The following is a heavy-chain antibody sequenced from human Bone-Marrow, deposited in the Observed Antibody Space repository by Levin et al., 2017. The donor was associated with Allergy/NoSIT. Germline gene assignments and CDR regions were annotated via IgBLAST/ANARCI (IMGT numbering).Heavy chain of an antibody. CDR2: ISGSGGNT. CDR1: GFTFSSYA. D-gene: IGHD3-10*01. J-gene: IGHJ2*01. CDR3: AKDGVVVQGVGWYFVL. V-gene: IGHV3-23*01. Sequence: GESLKISCAASGFTFSSYAMSWVRQAPGKGLEWVSHISGSGGNTYYADSVKGRFTISRDTSKNTLYLQMNSLRAEDTAVYYCAKDGVVVQGVGWYFVLWGRGTLVTVSS.